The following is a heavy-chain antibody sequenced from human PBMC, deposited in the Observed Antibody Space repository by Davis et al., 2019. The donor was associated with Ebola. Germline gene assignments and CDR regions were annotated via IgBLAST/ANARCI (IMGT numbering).Heavy chain of an antibody. Sequence: PGGSLRLSCAASGFTFSSYWMSWVRQAPGKGLEWVANIKQDGSEKYYVDSVKGRFTISRDNSKNTLYLQMNSLRAENTALYYCAKDIGSSWHGVDYWGQGTLVTVSS. J-gene: IGHJ4*02. CDR1: GFTFSSYW. CDR2: IKQDGSEK. CDR3: AKDIGSSWHGVDY. D-gene: IGHD6-13*01. V-gene: IGHV3-7*03.